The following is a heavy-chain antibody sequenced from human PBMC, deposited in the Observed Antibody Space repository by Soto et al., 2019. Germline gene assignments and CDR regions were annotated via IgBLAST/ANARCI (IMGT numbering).Heavy chain of an antibody. Sequence: QVQLVQSGAEVHKPGSSVKVSCKASGGTFTSYTITWVRQAPGQGLEWMGRIVPILGLANYAQKFQGRVTITADKSTSTAYMELSSLRSEDTAIYYCATKTTVTRGWGQGTLVTVSS. D-gene: IGHD4-17*01. CDR3: ATKTTVTRG. CDR2: IVPILGLA. CDR1: GGTFTSYT. J-gene: IGHJ4*02. V-gene: IGHV1-69*02.